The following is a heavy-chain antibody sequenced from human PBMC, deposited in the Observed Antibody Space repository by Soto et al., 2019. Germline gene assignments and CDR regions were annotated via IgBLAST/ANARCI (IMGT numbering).Heavy chain of an antibody. Sequence: RGDPLNISPTGSGYTFTSYWNEWGRQMPGKVLLGLGLIYPGPSVTRYTRSFQGQVTPAADKSTRPAYLQWGSLRASDTAMDDCARSDCRGISCAIWGFDFWGQGSLVTVSS. CDR2: IYPGPSVT. CDR1: GYTFTSYW. V-gene: IGHV5-51*02. D-gene: IGHD2-2*01. CDR3: ARSDCRGISCAIWGFDF. J-gene: IGHJ4*02.